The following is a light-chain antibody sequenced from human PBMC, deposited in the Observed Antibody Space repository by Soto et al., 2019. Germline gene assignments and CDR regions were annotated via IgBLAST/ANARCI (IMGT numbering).Light chain of an antibody. CDR2: NVY. CDR1: SSDVGAYNF. V-gene: IGLV2-14*03. CDR3: SAYTVSRTYV. J-gene: IGLJ1*01. Sequence: QSVLTQPASVSGSPGQSITISCTGTSSDVGAYNFVSWHQQHPGKAPKLMIYNVYDRPSGISYRFSGSKSGSTASLTISGLQGEDEAGYYCSAYTVSRTYVFGTVTTVTGL.